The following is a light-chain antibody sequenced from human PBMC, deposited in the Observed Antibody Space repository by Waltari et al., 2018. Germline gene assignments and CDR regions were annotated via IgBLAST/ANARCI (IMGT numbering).Light chain of an antibody. V-gene: IGKV1-12*01. J-gene: IGKJ4*01. CDR1: HDVGTY. CDR3: QQAHSVPLT. CDR2: AAS. Sequence: DIQMTQSPSSVSASIGDRVSFTCRASHDVGTYVTWYQQKPGKAPKLLIYAASTLQRGVPWRFSGSGSGTYFTFTISSLQPEDSATYYCQQAHSVPLTVGGGTKVDVK.